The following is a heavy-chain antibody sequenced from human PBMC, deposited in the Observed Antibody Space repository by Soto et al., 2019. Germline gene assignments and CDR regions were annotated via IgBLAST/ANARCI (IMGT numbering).Heavy chain of an antibody. V-gene: IGHV3-48*01. CDR3: AAYHLYCSGGSCGY. CDR1: GFTFSSYS. J-gene: IGHJ4*02. D-gene: IGHD2-15*01. CDR2: ISSSSSTI. Sequence: GGSLRLSCAASGFTFSSYSMNWVRQAPGKGLEWVSYISSSSSTIYYADSVKGRFTISRDNAKNSLYLQMNSLRAEDTAVYYCAAYHLYCSGGSCGYWGQGTLVTVSS.